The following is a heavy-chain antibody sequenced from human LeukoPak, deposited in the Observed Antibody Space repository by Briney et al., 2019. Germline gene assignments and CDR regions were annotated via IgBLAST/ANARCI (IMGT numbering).Heavy chain of an antibody. CDR2: INHSGST. CDR1: GGSFSGYY. CDR3: ARARYCSSTSCYRGNWFDP. D-gene: IGHD2-2*01. Sequence: SETLSLTCAVYGGSFSGYYWSWIRQPPGKGLEWIGEINHSGSTNYNPSLKSRVTISVDTSKNQFSLKLSSVTAADTAVYYCARARYCSSTSCYRGNWFDPWGQGTLVTVSS. J-gene: IGHJ5*02. V-gene: IGHV4-34*01.